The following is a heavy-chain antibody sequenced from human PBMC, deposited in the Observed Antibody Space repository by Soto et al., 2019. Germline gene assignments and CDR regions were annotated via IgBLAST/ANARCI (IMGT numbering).Heavy chain of an antibody. CDR3: LIFDRGRRGMDV. CDR1: GFTFSSYG. Sequence: GGSLRLSCAASGFTFSSYGMHWVRQAPGKGLEWVAVISYDGSNKYYADSVKGRFTISRDNSKNTLYLQMNSLRAEDTAVYYCLIFDRGRRGMDVWGQGTTVTVS. CDR2: ISYDGSNK. V-gene: IGHV3-30*03. D-gene: IGHD3-16*01. J-gene: IGHJ6*02.